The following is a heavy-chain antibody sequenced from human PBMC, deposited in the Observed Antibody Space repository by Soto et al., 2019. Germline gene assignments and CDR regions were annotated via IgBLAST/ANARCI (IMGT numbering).Heavy chain of an antibody. CDR1: GLTFSPYT. V-gene: IGHV3-30-3*01. CDR2: ISYDGCDK. J-gene: IGHJ4*02. Sequence: QVQLVESGGGVVQPGRSLRLSCAASGLTFSPYTMHWVRQTPGKGLEWVAVISYDGCDKYYADSVRGRFTISRDNAKNTLFWQMNSLRAEDTALYYCARGGGFCGADCYKGGIDYWGQGALVTVSS. D-gene: IGHD2-21*02. CDR3: ARGGGFCGADCYKGGIDY.